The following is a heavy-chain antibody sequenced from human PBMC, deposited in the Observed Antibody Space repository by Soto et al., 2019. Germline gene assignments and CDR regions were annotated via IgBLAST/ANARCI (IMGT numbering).Heavy chain of an antibody. J-gene: IGHJ3*02. D-gene: IGHD5-12*01. CDR1: GYTFTSYA. CDR2: INAGNGNT. Sequence: QVQLVQSGAEVKKPGASVKVSCKASGYTFTSYAMHWVRQAPGQRLEWMGWINAGNGNTKYSQKFQGRVTITRETDASTAYMERSSLRSEDTAVYYCARVGRYSGCDRRATFDIWGQGTMVTVSS. CDR3: ARVGRYSGCDRRATFDI. V-gene: IGHV1-3*01.